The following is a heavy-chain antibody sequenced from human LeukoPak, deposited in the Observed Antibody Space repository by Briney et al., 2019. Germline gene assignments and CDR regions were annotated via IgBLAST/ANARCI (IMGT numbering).Heavy chain of an antibody. CDR3: ARETFCTSTRCPIGDHFDY. CDR1: EFSVGSNY. D-gene: IGHD2-2*01. Sequence: GGPLRLSCAASEFSVGSNYMTWVRQAPGKGLEWVSSISSSSTYIYYADSLKGRFTISRDNAKNSLYLHMNSLRAEDTAVYYCARETFCTSTRCPIGDHFDYWGQGTLVTVFS. CDR2: ISSSSTYI. J-gene: IGHJ4*02. V-gene: IGHV3-21*01.